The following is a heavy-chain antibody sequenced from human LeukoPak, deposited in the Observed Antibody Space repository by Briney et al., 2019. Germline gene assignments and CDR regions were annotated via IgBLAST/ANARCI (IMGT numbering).Heavy chain of an antibody. CDR3: AKGSYYDSSGSFYFDY. D-gene: IGHD3-22*01. CDR1: GFTFSSYW. V-gene: IGHV3-23*01. Sequence: GGSLRLSCAASGFTFSSYWMNWARQAPGKGLEWVSGISGSGDNTYYADSVKGRFTISRDNSKNTLYVQVNSLGTEDTAAYYCAKGSYYDSSGSFYFDYWGQGTLVTVSS. CDR2: ISGSGDNT. J-gene: IGHJ4*02.